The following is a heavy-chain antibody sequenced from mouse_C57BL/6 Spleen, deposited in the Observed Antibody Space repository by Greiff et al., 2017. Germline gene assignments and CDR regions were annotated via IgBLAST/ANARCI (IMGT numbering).Heavy chain of an antibody. J-gene: IGHJ3*01. V-gene: IGHV6-3*01. CDR3: TGSNYWFAY. Sequence: EVKLVESGGGLVQPGGSMKLSCVASGFTFSNYWMNWVRQSPEKGLEWVAQIRLKSDNYATPYAESVKGRFTISRDDSKSSVYLQMNNLRAEDTGIYYCTGSNYWFAYWGQGTLVTVSA. CDR2: IRLKSDNYAT. CDR1: GFTFSNYW. D-gene: IGHD2-5*01.